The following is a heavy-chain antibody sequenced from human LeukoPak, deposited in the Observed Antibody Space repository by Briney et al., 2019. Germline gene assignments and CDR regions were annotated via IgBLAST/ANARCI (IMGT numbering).Heavy chain of an antibody. CDR3: ARHSGRFLEWLPSYNWFDP. CDR2: IYPGDSDT. CDR1: GYSFTSYW. J-gene: IGHJ5*02. Sequence: GESLKISCKGSGYSFTSYWIDWVRQMPGKGLEWMWIIYPGDSDTRYSPSFQGQVTISADKSISTAYLQWSSLKASDTAMYYCARHSGRFLEWLPSYNWFDPWGQGTLVTVSS. V-gene: IGHV5-51*01. D-gene: IGHD3-3*01.